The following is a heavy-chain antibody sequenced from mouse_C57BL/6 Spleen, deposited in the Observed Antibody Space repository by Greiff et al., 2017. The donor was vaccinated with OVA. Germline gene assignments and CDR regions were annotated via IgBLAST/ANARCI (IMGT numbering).Heavy chain of an antibody. Sequence: QVQLKESGPGLVAPSQSLSITCTVSGFSLTSYGVHWVRQPPGKGLEWLVVIWSDGSTTYNSALKSRLSISKDNSKIQVFLKMNSLQTDDTAMYYCARQYYGGLYAMDYWGQGTSVTVSS. CDR2: IWSDGST. CDR3: ARQYYGGLYAMDY. CDR1: GFSLTSYG. D-gene: IGHD1-1*02. J-gene: IGHJ4*01. V-gene: IGHV2-6-1*01.